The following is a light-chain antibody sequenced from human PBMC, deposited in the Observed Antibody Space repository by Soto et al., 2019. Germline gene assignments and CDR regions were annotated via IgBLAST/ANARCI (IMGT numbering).Light chain of an antibody. CDR2: RAS. Sequence: DIQMTQSPSTLSASVGDRVSITCRASQSISTYLAWYQQKPGRAPQALIYRASSLESGVPSRFSGSGSGTGFTLTISSRLPDDFATYYCQQYNEYPYTFGQGTKLEIK. CDR3: QQYNEYPYT. V-gene: IGKV1-5*03. CDR1: QSISTY. J-gene: IGKJ2*01.